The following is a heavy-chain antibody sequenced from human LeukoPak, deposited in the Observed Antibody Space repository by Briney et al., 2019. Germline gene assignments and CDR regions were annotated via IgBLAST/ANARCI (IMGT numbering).Heavy chain of an antibody. D-gene: IGHD3-3*01. CDR3: ARVGYSYDFSWFDP. Sequence: ASVKVSCKASGYTFTSYAMHWVRQAPGQRLEWMGWINVGNGNTKYSQKFQGRVTITRDTSASTAYMELSSLRSEDTAVYYCARVGYSYDFSWFDPWGQGTLVTVSS. J-gene: IGHJ5*02. V-gene: IGHV1-3*01. CDR2: INVGNGNT. CDR1: GYTFTSYA.